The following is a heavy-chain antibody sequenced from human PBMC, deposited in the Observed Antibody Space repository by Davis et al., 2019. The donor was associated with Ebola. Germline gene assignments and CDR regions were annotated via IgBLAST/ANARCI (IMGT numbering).Heavy chain of an antibody. CDR2: LKQDGSEK. J-gene: IGHJ4*02. Sequence: GGSLRLPCPASGFTFSSYAMHWVPRAPGKGLEGLANLKQDGSEKYYVDSVKGRFTISRDNAKNSLYLQMNSLRAEDTAVYYCARDGIKWLVPVWGQGTLVTVSS. V-gene: IGHV3-7*03. CDR3: ARDGIKWLVPV. CDR1: GFTFSSYA. D-gene: IGHD6-19*01.